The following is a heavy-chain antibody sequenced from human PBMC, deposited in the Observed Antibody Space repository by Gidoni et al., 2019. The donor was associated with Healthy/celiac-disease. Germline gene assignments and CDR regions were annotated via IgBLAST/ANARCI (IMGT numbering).Heavy chain of an antibody. Sequence: EVQLVESGGGLVQPGGSLRLSCAASGFTFSSYSMNWVRQAPGKGLEWVSYISSSSSTIYYADSVKGRFTISRDNAKNSLYLQMNSLRDEDTAVYYCARHPETNYYDSSGDAFDIWGQGTMVTVSS. V-gene: IGHV3-48*02. D-gene: IGHD3-22*01. CDR2: ISSSSSTI. CDR3: ARHPETNYYDSSGDAFDI. J-gene: IGHJ3*02. CDR1: GFTFSSYS.